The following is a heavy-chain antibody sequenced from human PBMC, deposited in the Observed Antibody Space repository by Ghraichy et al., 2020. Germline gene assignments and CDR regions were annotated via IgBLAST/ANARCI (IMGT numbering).Heavy chain of an antibody. CDR2: IYYSGST. D-gene: IGHD6-13*01. V-gene: IGHV4-59*08. J-gene: IGHJ3*02. Sequence: SETLSLTCTVSGGSISSYYWSWIRQPPGKGLEWIGYIYYSGSTNYNPSLKSRVTISVDTSKNQFSLKLSSVTAADTAVYYCATSGIARDGDDAFDIWGQGTMVTVSS. CDR1: GGSISSYY. CDR3: ATSGIARDGDDAFDI.